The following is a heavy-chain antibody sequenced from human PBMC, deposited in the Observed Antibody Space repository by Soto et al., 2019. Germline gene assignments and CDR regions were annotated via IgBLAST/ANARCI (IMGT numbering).Heavy chain of an antibody. J-gene: IGHJ6*02. Sequence: PWGSLRLSCAASGFTFSSYSMNWVRQAPGKGLEWVSSISGSSTYIYYADTVKGRFTISRDNAKNSLYLQMNSLRAEDTAVYYCARSPYAGLYFYYALDVWGQGTTVTVSS. V-gene: IGHV3-21*01. D-gene: IGHD2-2*01. CDR3: ARSPYAGLYFYYALDV. CDR2: ISGSSTYI. CDR1: GFTFSSYS.